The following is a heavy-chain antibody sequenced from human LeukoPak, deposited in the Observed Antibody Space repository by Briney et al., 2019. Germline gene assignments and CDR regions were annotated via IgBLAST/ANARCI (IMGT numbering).Heavy chain of an antibody. Sequence: SAKVSSNASGGSFFSYAIIGVRRAPGRGRQWWGGIIPTFGTANYSHTFLGRLATTSAETTITPYIQLSSLRAEHTAVYYCATLQTGTTIHYYYYHMDVWGKGTTVTVSS. CDR1: GGSFFSYA. CDR3: ATLQTGTTIHYYYYHMDV. D-gene: IGHD1-1*01. CDR2: IIPTFGTA. J-gene: IGHJ6*03. V-gene: IGHV1-69*13.